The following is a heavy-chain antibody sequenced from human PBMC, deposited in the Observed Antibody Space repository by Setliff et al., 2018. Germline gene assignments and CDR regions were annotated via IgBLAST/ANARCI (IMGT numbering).Heavy chain of an antibody. CDR2: IFYSGSS. CDR1: GVSIRSYY. V-gene: IGHV4-59*01. D-gene: IGHD4-17*01. Sequence: SETLSLTCTVSGVSIRSYYWSWIRQPPGKGLEWIGYIFYSGSSNYNPSLQSRVSISVDTSKNQLSLKLGSLTAADTAVYFCARLPRTVTHLDYWGQGALVTVSS. CDR3: ARLPRTVTHLDY. J-gene: IGHJ4*02.